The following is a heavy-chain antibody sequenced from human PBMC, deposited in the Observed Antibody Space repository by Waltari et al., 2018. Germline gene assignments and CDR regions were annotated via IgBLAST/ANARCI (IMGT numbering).Heavy chain of an antibody. CDR3: ARLRWELLYFDY. J-gene: IGHJ4*02. D-gene: IGHD1-26*01. V-gene: IGHV4-59*08. Sequence: QVQLQESGPGLVKPSETLSLTCTVSGGSISSYYWSWIRQPPGKGLEWIGYIYYSGSTNYNPSPKGRVTISVDTSKNQFSLKLSSVTAADTAVYYCARLRWELLYFDYWGQGTLVTVSS. CDR1: GGSISSYY. CDR2: IYYSGST.